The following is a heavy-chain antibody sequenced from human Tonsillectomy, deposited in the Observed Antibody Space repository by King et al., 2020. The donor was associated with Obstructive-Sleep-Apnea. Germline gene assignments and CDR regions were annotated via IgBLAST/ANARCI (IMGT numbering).Heavy chain of an antibody. CDR3: ARILEARQYGGYSYYFDY. V-gene: IGHV4-39*07. Sequence: QLQESGPGLVRPSETLSLTCTVSGGSISSTNYYWGWIRQPPGKGLEWIGSLSYTGSTYYNPSLKSRVTTSVDTSKNQFSLRLSSMTAADTAVYYCARILEARQYGGYSYYFDYWGQGTLVTVSS. D-gene: IGHD5-12*01. J-gene: IGHJ4*02. CDR2: LSYTGST. CDR1: GGSISSTNYY.